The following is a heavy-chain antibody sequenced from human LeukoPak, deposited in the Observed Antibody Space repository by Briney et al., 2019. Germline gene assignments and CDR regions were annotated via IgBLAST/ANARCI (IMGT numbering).Heavy chain of an antibody. Sequence: GGSLRLSCTASGFTFGDYAMSWVRQAPGKGLEWVGFIRSKAYGGTTEYAASVKGRFTISRDDSKSIAYLQMNSLKTEDTAVYYCTSKGSGSYYPIDYWGQGTLVNVSS. V-gene: IGHV3-49*04. CDR3: TSKGSGSYYPIDY. CDR2: IRSKAYGGTT. J-gene: IGHJ4*02. D-gene: IGHD3-10*01. CDR1: GFTFGDYA.